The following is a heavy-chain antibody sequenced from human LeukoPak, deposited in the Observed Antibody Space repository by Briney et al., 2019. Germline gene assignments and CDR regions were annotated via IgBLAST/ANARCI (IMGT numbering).Heavy chain of an antibody. CDR3: ARSPEIVDYYMDV. J-gene: IGHJ6*03. D-gene: IGHD2-15*01. CDR2: ICYSGST. V-gene: IGHV4-30-4*08. Sequence: NSSETLSLTCTVSGGSISSGDYYWSWIRQPPGKGLEWIGYICYSGSTYYNPSLKSRVTISVDTSKNQFSLKLSSVTAADTAVYYCARSPEIVDYYMDVWGKGTTVTVSS. CDR1: GGSISSGDYY.